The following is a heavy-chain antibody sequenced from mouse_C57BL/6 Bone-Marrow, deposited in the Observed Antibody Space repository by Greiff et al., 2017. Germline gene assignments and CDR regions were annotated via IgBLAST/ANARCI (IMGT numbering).Heavy chain of an antibody. CDR2: IDPENGDT. D-gene: IGHD6-1*01. Sequence: EVKLLESGAELVRPGASVKLSCTASGFNIKDDYMHWVKQRPEQGLEWIGWIDPENGDTEYASKFQGKATITAAPSSNTAYLQLSSLTSGGTAVYYCTTPTAMDCWGQGTSVTVSS. J-gene: IGHJ4*01. V-gene: IGHV14-4*01. CDR1: GFNIKDDY. CDR3: TTPTAMDC.